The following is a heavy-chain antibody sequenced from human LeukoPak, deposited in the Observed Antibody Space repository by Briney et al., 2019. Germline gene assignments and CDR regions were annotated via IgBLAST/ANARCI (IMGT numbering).Heavy chain of an antibody. CDR2: ISWNSGSI. CDR1: GFTFDDYA. J-gene: IGHJ4*02. V-gene: IGHV3-9*01. CDR3: AKDSGSGSYDSRFDY. Sequence: PGGSLRLSCAASGFTFDDYAMHWVRQAPGKGLEWVSGISWNSGSIGYADSVKGRFTISRDNAKNSLYLQMNSLRAEDTALYYCAKDSGSGSYDSRFDYWGQGTLVTVSS. D-gene: IGHD1-26*01.